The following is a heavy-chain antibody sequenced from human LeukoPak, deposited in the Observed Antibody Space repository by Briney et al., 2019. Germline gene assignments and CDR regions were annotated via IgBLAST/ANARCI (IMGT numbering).Heavy chain of an antibody. CDR1: GVSISSYY. CDR3: ARAYCSGGSCYLGDY. V-gene: IGHV4-59*01. CDR2: IYYSGST. Sequence: SETLSLTCTVSGVSISSYYWNWIRQPPGKGLEWIGYIYYSGSTNYNPSLKSRVTISVDTSKNQFSLKLSSVTAADTAVYYCARAYCSGGSCYLGDYWGQGTLVTVSS. J-gene: IGHJ4*02. D-gene: IGHD2-15*01.